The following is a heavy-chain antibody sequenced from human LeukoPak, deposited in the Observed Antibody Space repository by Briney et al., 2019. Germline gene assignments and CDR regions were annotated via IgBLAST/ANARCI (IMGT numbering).Heavy chain of an antibody. D-gene: IGHD4-23*01. CDR1: GFTFNKAW. CDR3: AKNYYGGNSRGAFDI. Sequence: GGSLRLSCAASGFTFNKAWMSWVRLAPGKGLEYVSTITAGGVTTYYADSVKGRFTISRDNSKNTLYLQMNSLRAEDTAVYYCAKNYYGGNSRGAFDIWGQGTMVTVSS. CDR2: ITAGGVTT. J-gene: IGHJ3*02. V-gene: IGHV3-23*01.